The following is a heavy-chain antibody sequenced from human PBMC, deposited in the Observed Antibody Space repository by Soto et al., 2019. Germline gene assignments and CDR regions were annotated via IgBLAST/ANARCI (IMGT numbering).Heavy chain of an antibody. J-gene: IGHJ4*02. CDR2: ISAYNGDT. V-gene: IGHV1-18*01. CDR3: ATDRGVLKLDY. CDR1: GYTFTSYG. Sequence: ASVKVSSKASGYTFTSYGISWVRQAPGQGLEWMGWISAYNGDTNYAQKLQGRVTMTADTSTNTAYMELSSLRSEDTAVYYCATDRGVLKLDYWGQG.